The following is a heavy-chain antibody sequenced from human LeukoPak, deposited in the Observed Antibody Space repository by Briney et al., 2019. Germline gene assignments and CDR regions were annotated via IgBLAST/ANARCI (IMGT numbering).Heavy chain of an antibody. Sequence: PGGSLRLSCAASGFTFDDYGMSWVRQAPGKGLEWVSGINWNGDSTGYADSVKGRFTISRDNAKNSLYLQMNSLRAEDTALYYCARATYYYDSSGYYHIRDYFDYWGQGTLVTVSS. CDR3: ARATYYYDSSGYYHIRDYFDY. CDR2: INWNGDST. J-gene: IGHJ4*02. V-gene: IGHV3-20*04. D-gene: IGHD3-22*01. CDR1: GFTFDDYG.